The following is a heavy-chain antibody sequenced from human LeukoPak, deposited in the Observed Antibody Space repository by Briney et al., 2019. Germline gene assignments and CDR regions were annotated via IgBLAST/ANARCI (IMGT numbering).Heavy chain of an antibody. V-gene: IGHV4-4*09. CDR3: ARPGYGSDNWFDP. J-gene: IGHJ5*02. CDR1: GGSISSYY. D-gene: IGHD3-10*01. Sequence: PSETLSLTCSVSGGSISSYYWSWIRQPPGKGLEWIGYIYTSGSTNYNPSLESRVTISVDTSKNQFSLKLSSVTAADTAVYYCARPGYGSDNWFDPWGQGTLVTVSS. CDR2: IYTSGST.